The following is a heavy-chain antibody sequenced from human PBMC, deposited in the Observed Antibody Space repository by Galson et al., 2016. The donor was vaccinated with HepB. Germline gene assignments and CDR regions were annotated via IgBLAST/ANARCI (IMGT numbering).Heavy chain of an antibody. V-gene: IGHV3-53*01. J-gene: IGHJ6*03. CDR1: GLTVSSNY. CDR3: ARDPVMAHDGSLYYYMDV. D-gene: IGHD3-22*01. CDR2: LVGRGDRT. Sequence: SLRLSCAASGLTVSSNYMGWVRQAPGKGLEWISGLVGRGDRTYNADSVKGRFTITRDNSKNTLYLQMNSLRAEDTAIYYCARDPVMAHDGSLYYYMDVWGKGTTVTVSS.